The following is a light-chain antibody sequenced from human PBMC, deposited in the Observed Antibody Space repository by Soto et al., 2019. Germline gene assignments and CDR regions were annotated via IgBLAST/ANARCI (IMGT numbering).Light chain of an antibody. J-gene: IGKJ1*01. V-gene: IGKV3-15*01. CDR2: GAS. Sequence: EIVMTQSPATLAVSPGERATLSCRASQSVSSNLAWYQQKPGQAPMLLIYGASTRATGIPARFSGSGSGTEFTLTISSLQSEDFAVYYCQQYNNWPQWTFGQGTKVE. CDR1: QSVSSN. CDR3: QQYNNWPQWT.